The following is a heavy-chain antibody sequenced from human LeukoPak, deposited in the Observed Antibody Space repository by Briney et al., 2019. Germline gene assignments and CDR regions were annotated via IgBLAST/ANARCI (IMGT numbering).Heavy chain of an antibody. CDR3: ASRLRLRYFDWLLNGLDY. CDR2: ISYDGSNK. CDR1: GFTFSSYA. V-gene: IGHV3-30-3*01. J-gene: IGHJ4*02. D-gene: IGHD3-9*01. Sequence: GGSLRLSCAASGFTFSSYAMHWVRQAPGKGLEWVAVISYDGSNKYYADSVKGRFTISRDNSKNTLYLQMNSLRAEDTAVYYCASRLRLRYFDWLLNGLDYWGQGTLVTVSS.